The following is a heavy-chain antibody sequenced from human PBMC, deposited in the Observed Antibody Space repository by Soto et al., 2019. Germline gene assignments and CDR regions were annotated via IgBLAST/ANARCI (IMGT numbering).Heavy chain of an antibody. CDR2: ILSNYNT. D-gene: IGHD1-26*01. CDR3: AGRGNGYFDY. V-gene: IGHV3-23*05. CDR1: GFRFRDYT. Sequence: EVQLLDSGGGLVQPGGSLTLSCVASGFRFRDYTMSWVRQAPGKVLESISVILSNYNTYYTDSVRGRFTISRDSSKNMLYLEVNSLRAEDTAVYYCAGRGNGYFDYWGQGALVTVSS. J-gene: IGHJ4*02.